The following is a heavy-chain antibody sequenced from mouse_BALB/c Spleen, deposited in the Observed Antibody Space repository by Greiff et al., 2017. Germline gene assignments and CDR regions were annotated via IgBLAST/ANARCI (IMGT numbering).Heavy chain of an antibody. D-gene: IGHD4-1*01. V-gene: IGHV14-3*02. CDR3: ARNWIAMDY. CDR2: IDPANGNT. J-gene: IGHJ4*01. Sequence: VHVKQSGAELVKPGASVKLSCTASGFNIKDTYMHWVKQRPEQGLEWIGRIDPANGNTKYDPKFQGKATITADTSSNTAYLQLSSLTSEDTAVYYCARNWIAMDYWGQGTSVTVSS. CDR1: GFNIKDTY.